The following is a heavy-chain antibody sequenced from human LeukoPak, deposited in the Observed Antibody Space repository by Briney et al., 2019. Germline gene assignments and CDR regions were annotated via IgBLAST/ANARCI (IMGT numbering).Heavy chain of an antibody. D-gene: IGHD3-22*01. CDR2: IIPIFGTA. CDR3: ASGVSSGYYWGFDY. V-gene: IGHV1-69*13. Sequence: SVKVSCKASGGTFSSYAISWVRQAPGQGLEWMGGIIPIFGTANYAQKFQGRVTITADESTSTAYMELSSLRSEDTAVYYCASGVSSGYYWGFDYWGQGTLVTVSS. CDR1: GGTFSSYA. J-gene: IGHJ4*02.